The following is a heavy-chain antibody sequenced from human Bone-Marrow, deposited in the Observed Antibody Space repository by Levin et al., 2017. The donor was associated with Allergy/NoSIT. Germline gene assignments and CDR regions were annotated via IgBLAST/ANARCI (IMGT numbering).Heavy chain of an antibody. Sequence: QPGGSLRLSCAASGFTFSSYWMHWVRQAPGKGLEWVASINQHGSEQYYVDSVRGRFTLSRDNAKRSLYLQVNSLRAEGTAVYYCARDPLYCSSENCYEDLDYWGQGTQVTVSS. CDR2: INQHGSEQ. D-gene: IGHD2-15*01. CDR1: GFTFSSYW. CDR3: ARDPLYCSSENCYEDLDY. J-gene: IGHJ4*02. V-gene: IGHV3-7*03.